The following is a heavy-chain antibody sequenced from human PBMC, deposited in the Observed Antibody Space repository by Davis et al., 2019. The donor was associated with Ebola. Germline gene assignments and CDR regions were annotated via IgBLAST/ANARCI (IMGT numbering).Heavy chain of an antibody. V-gene: IGHV3-23*01. D-gene: IGHD6-13*01. Sequence: GESLKISCAASGSTFSSYAMSWVRQAPGKGLEWVSAISGSGGSTYYADSVKGRFTISRDNSKNTLYLQMNSLRAEDTAVYYCAKVYSSSDYSYYYYGMDVWGQGTTVTVSS. CDR2: ISGSGGST. CDR3: AKVYSSSDYSYYYYGMDV. CDR1: GSTFSSYA. J-gene: IGHJ6*02.